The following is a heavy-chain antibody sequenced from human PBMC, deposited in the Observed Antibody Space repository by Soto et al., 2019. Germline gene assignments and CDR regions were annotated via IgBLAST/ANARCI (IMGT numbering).Heavy chain of an antibody. CDR3: AREGYYDGSGYYYAYIFDM. J-gene: IGHJ3*02. CDR1: GFTFSSYW. V-gene: IGHV3-7*01. D-gene: IGHD3-22*01. Sequence: GGSLRLSCVASGFTFSSYWMSWVRQAPGKGLEWVANIKQDGSEKYYVGSVKGRFTISRDNAKNSLYLQMNSLRAEDTAVYYCAREGYYDGSGYYYAYIFDMWGRGTMVTVSS. CDR2: IKQDGSEK.